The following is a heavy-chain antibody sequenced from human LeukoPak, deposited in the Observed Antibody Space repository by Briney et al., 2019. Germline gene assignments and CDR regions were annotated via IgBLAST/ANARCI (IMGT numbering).Heavy chain of an antibody. J-gene: IGHJ4*02. D-gene: IGHD2-21*01. V-gene: IGHV3-23*01. CDR2: ISGSGGNT. CDR1: GFTFSSYA. CDR3: ARPGGHWSSSPFDY. Sequence: QPGGSLRLSCAASGFTFSSYAMSWVRQAPGKRLEWVSGISGSGGNTYYADSVKGRFTLSRDNSKNTLYLHMNSLRAEDTAVYYCARPGGHWSSSPFDYWGQGTLVTVSS.